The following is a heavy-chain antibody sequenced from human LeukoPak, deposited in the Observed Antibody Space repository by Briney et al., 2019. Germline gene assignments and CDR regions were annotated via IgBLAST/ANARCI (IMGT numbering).Heavy chain of an antibody. Sequence: ASVKVSCKASGYTFTSYGISWVRQAPGQGLEWMGWISAYNGNTNYAQKLQGRVTMTTDTSTSTAYMELRSLRSDDTAVYYCARHSIVVVPLGWDAFDIWGQGTMVTVSS. CDR1: GYTFTSYG. CDR2: ISAYNGNT. V-gene: IGHV1-18*01. J-gene: IGHJ3*02. D-gene: IGHD2-2*01. CDR3: ARHSIVVVPLGWDAFDI.